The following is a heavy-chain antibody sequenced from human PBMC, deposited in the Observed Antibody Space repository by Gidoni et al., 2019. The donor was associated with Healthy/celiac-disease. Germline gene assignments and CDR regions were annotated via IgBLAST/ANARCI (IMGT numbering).Heavy chain of an antibody. CDR3: SRDLEFWSGYYSHYYYMDV. Sequence: GIINPSGGSTSYAQKFQGIVTMTRDTSTSTVYMELSSLRSEDTAVYYCSRDLEFWSGYYSHYYYMDVWGKGTTVTVSS. V-gene: IGHV1-46*01. J-gene: IGHJ6*03. CDR2: INPSGGST. D-gene: IGHD3-3*01.